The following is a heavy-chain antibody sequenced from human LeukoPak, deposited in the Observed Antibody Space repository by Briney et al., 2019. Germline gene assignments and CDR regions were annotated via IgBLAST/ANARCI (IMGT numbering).Heavy chain of an antibody. D-gene: IGHD3-3*01. CDR3: ARQGNYDFWSGYYTGESYYYYGMDV. V-gene: IGHV4-59*08. CDR2: IYYSGST. Sequence: SETLSLTCTVSGGSISSYYWSWIRQPPGKGLEWIGYIYYSGSTNYNPSLKSRVTISVDTSKNQFSLKLSSVTAADTAVYYCARQGNYDFWSGYYTGESYYYYGMDVWGQGTTVTVSS. CDR1: GGSISSYY. J-gene: IGHJ6*02.